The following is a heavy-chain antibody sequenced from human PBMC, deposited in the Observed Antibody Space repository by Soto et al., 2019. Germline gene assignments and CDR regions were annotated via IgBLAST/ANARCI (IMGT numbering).Heavy chain of an antibody. CDR2: INHSGST. Sequence: SETLSLTCAVYGGSFRGYYWSCIRQPPGKGLEWIGEINHSGSTNYNPSLKSRVTISVDTSKNQFSLKLSSVTAADTAVYYCARRSLANYDILTGYDYYFDYWGQGTLVTVSS. V-gene: IGHV4-34*01. D-gene: IGHD3-9*01. CDR1: GGSFRGYY. CDR3: ARRSLANYDILTGYDYYFDY. J-gene: IGHJ4*02.